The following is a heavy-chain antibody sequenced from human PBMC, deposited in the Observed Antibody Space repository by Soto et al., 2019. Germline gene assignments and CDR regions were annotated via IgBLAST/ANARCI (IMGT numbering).Heavy chain of an antibody. CDR2: IKSKTDGGTT. J-gene: IGHJ4*02. Sequence: GGSLRLSCAASGFTFSNAWMSWVRQAPGKGLEWVGRIKSKTDGGTTDYAAPVKGRFTISRDDSKNTLYLQMNSLKTEDTAVYYSTTDPAAAGIIDYWDQGTLVTVAS. V-gene: IGHV3-15*01. CDR1: GFTFSNAW. D-gene: IGHD6-13*01. CDR3: TTDPAAAGIIDY.